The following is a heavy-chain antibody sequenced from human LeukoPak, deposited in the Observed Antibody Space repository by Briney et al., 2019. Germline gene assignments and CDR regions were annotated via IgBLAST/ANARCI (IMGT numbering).Heavy chain of an antibody. CDR2: INHSGGT. Sequence: SATLSLTCAVYGGSFSGYYWSWIRQPPRKGLKWIGEINHSGGTNYNPSLKSRVTISVDTSKNQFSLKLSSVTAADTAVYYCATLAANTYYYYFGMDVGGEGTTVSVS. D-gene: IGHD2-15*01. CDR1: GGSFSGYY. V-gene: IGHV4-34*01. CDR3: ATLAANTYYYYFGMDV. J-gene: IGHJ6*02.